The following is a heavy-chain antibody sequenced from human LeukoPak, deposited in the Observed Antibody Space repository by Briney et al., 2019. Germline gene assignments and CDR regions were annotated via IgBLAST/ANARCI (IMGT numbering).Heavy chain of an antibody. J-gene: IGHJ4*02. V-gene: IGHV4-59*01. CDR3: ARVSGYDWESFYDY. Sequence: SETLSLTCTVSGGSISSYYWSWIRQPPGKGLEWIGNIYYIGSTNYNPSLKSRVTISVDTSKNQFSLRLSSVTAADTAVYYCARVSGYDWESFYDYWGQGTLVTVSS. CDR1: GGSISSYY. D-gene: IGHD5-12*01. CDR2: IYYIGST.